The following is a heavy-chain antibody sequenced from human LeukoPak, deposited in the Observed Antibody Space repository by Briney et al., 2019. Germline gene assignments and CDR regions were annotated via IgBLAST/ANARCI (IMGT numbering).Heavy chain of an antibody. J-gene: IGHJ6*03. CDR2: ISAYNGNT. Sequence: ASVKVSCKASGYTFTSYGISWVRQAPGQGLEWMGWISAYNGNTNYAQKFQGRVTITRNTSISTAYMELSSLRSEDTAVYYCARSKSGSYYYYYYMDVWGKGTTVTVSS. V-gene: IGHV1-18*01. CDR1: GYTFTSYG. CDR3: ARSKSGSYYYYYYMDV. D-gene: IGHD1-26*01.